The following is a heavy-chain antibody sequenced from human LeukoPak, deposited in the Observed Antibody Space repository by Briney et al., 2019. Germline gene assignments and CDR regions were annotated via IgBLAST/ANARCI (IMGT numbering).Heavy chain of an antibody. J-gene: IGHJ4*02. V-gene: IGHV6-1*01. CDR1: GGSFTGNYCG. Sequence: SQTLSLTCAISGGSFTGNYCGWNRNPPSPSLGLEWVGKTYYRSKWYNDYAVSVKSRITINPDTSKNQLSLNLNSVTPEDTAVYYCARGSSSSWTTSFDYWGQGTLVTVSS. D-gene: IGHD6-13*01. CDR2: TYYRSKWYN. CDR3: ARGSSSSWTTSFDY.